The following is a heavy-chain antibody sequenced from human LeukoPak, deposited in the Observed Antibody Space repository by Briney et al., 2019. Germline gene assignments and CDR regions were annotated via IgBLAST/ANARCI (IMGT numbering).Heavy chain of an antibody. CDR2: INSDGSST. D-gene: IGHD1-26*01. V-gene: IGHV3-74*01. CDR1: GFTFSSYW. CDR3: ATTPSYSGSSSFFDY. J-gene: IGHJ4*02. Sequence: GGSLRLSCAASGFTFSSYWMHWVRQVPGKGLVWVSRINSDGSSTSYADSVKGRFTISRDNAKNSLYLQVNSLRAEDTAVYYCATTPSYSGSSSFFDYWGQGILVTVSS.